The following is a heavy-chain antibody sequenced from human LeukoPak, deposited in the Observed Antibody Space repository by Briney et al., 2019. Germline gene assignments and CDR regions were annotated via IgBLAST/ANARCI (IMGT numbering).Heavy chain of an antibody. D-gene: IGHD6-13*01. CDR3: ARIITAAAADC. V-gene: IGHV3-74*01. Sequence: PGGSLRLSCVASGVTISGYWMRWVRQAPGKGLAWVSRVDSDGTTTRYADSVKGRFAISRDNAKDTVYLQMNSLRAEDTAVYYCARIITAAAADCWGQGTLVAVSS. CDR1: GVTISGYW. CDR2: VDSDGTTT. J-gene: IGHJ4*02.